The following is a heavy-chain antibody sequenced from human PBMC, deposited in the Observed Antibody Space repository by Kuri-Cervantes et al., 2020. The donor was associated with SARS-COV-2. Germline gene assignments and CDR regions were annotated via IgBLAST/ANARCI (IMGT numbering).Heavy chain of an antibody. CDR1: GGSISSYY. CDR2: IYTSGST. D-gene: IGHD6-13*01. J-gene: IGHJ5*02. Sequence: SETLSLTCTVSGGSISSYYWSWIRQPAGKGLEWIGRIYTSGSTNYNPSLKSRVTISVDTSKNQFSLKLTSVTAADTAVYYCAREEGVYSSSWYWFDPWGQGTLVTVSS. CDR3: AREEGVYSSSWYWFDP. V-gene: IGHV4-4*07.